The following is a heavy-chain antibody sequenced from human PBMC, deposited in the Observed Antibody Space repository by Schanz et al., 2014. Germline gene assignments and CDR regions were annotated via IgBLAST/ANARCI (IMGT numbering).Heavy chain of an antibody. J-gene: IGHJ3*02. CDR2: ISGSGGST. V-gene: IGHV3-23*01. Sequence: CAASGFTFSSYAMSWVRQAPGKGLEWVSAISGSGGSTYYADSVKGRFTISRDNSNKTLYLQKNSLRGEDKAVDYCAKGRVAEGSEFEIWGQGKMVAVSS. CDR3: AKGRVAEGSEFEI. CDR1: GFTFSSYA.